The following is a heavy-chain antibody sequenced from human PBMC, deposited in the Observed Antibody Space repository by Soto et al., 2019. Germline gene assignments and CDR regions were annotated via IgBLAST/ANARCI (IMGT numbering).Heavy chain of an antibody. Sequence: QVQLVQSGAEVKKPGASVKVSCEASGYTFTSYGISWVRQAPGQGLEWMGWISAYNGNTNYAQKPQGRVTMTTDTSPSTAYMELRSLTSDDTAVYYCARETSIAAADYWGQGTLVTVSS. CDR3: ARETSIAAADY. CDR1: GYTFTSYG. V-gene: IGHV1-18*01. D-gene: IGHD6-13*01. J-gene: IGHJ4*02. CDR2: ISAYNGNT.